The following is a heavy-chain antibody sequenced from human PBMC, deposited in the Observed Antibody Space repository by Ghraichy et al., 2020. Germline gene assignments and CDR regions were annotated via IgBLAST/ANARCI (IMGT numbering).Heavy chain of an antibody. D-gene: IGHD3-10*01. V-gene: IGHV4-34*01. CDR3: ARGWRPTMVRGVPTHDTPAAKYFQH. Sequence: SETLSLTCAVYGGSFSGYYWSWIRQPPGKGLEWIGEINHSGSTNYNPSLKSRVTISVDTSKNQFSLKLSSVTAADTAVYYCARGWRPTMVRGVPTHDTPAAKYFQHWGQGTLVTVSS. CDR1: GGSFSGYY. CDR2: INHSGST. J-gene: IGHJ1*01.